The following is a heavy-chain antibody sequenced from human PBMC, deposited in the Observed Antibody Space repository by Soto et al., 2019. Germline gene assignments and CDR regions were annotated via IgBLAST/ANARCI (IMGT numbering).Heavy chain of an antibody. CDR3: RGYHYSYGIHV. CDR1: GGTFSNDI. Sequence: GASVKVSCKTSGGTFSNDIITWVRQAPGQGLEWMGRIIPLLDTTNYAQKFQGRVTITADKSTGTAYMELNSLKTEDTAVYYCRGYHYSYGIHVWGQGTTVTVSS. V-gene: IGHV1-69*08. CDR2: IIPLLDTT. J-gene: IGHJ6*02.